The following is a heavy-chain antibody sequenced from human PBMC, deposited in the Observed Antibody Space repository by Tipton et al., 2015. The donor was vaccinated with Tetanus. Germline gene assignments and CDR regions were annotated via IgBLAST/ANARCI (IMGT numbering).Heavy chain of an antibody. V-gene: IGHV6-1*01. J-gene: IGHJ6*03. CDR3: TRVYYNYMDV. Sequence: GLVKPSQTPSLTCVISGDSVSSNVATWNWIRQSPSRGLEWLGRTYYRSQWYNDYAVSVKSRITINPDTSKNQFSLQLNSVTPEDTAVYYCTRVYYNYMDVWGKGTTVTVSS. CDR2: TYYRSQWYN. CDR1: GDSVSSNVAT.